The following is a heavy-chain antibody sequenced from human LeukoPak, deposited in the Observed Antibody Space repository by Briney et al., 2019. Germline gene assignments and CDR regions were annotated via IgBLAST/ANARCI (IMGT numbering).Heavy chain of an antibody. CDR3: AKDRGDYVWGGFFDY. CDR2: ISWNSGSI. J-gene: IGHJ4*02. Sequence: PGRSLRLSCAASGFTFDDYAMHWVRQAPGKGLEWVSGISWNSGSIGYADSVKGRFTISRDNAKNSLYLQMNSLRAEDTALYYCAKDRGDYVWGGFFDYWGQGTLVTVSS. V-gene: IGHV3-9*01. CDR1: GFTFDDYA. D-gene: IGHD3-16*01.